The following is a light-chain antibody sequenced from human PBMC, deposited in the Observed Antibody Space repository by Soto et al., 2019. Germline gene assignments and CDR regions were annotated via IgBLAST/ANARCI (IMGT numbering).Light chain of an antibody. CDR2: AAS. CDR1: QGISQY. Sequence: DIQMTQSPSSLSASVRDRVTITCRASQGISQYLAWYQQKPGKVPKLLICAASTLQSGVPSRFSGSGSGTDFTLTISSLQPEDVATYYCQKYNSAPLTFGGGNKVEIK. V-gene: IGKV1-27*01. CDR3: QKYNSAPLT. J-gene: IGKJ4*01.